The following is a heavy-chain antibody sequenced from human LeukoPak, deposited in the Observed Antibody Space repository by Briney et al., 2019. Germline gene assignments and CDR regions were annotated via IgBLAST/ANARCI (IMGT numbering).Heavy chain of an antibody. Sequence: GASVKVSCKASGYTFTSYDINWVRQATGQGLEWMGWISAYNGNTNYAQKLQGRVTMTTDTSTSTAYMELRSLRSDDTAVYYCARIITIFGVVKWWFDPWGQGTLVTVSS. CDR3: ARIITIFGVVKWWFDP. J-gene: IGHJ5*02. CDR1: GYTFTSYD. V-gene: IGHV1-18*01. CDR2: ISAYNGNT. D-gene: IGHD3-3*01.